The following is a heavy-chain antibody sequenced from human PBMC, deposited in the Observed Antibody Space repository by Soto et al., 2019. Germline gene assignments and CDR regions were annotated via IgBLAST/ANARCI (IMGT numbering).Heavy chain of an antibody. J-gene: IGHJ6*03. CDR3: AGTTSHQLYYMDV. V-gene: IGHV6-1*01. Sequence: QVQLQEAGPGLVKPSQTLSLTCAISGDSVSSNSAAWNWIRLSPSRGLEWLARTYYRSRWYNDYAVSVRTRITVNPDTSKSQFSLQLTSVTPEDTAVYYCAGTTSHQLYYMDVWGKGTTVTVSS. D-gene: IGHD1-7*01. CDR1: GDSVSSNSAA. CDR2: TYYRSRWYN.